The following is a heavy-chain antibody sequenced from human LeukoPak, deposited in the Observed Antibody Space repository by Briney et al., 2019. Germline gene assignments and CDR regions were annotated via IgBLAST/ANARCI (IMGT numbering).Heavy chain of an antibody. Sequence: GESLKISCKGSGYSFTSYWIGWVRLMPGKGLEWMAIVYPGDSDTRYSPSFQGQVTISGDKSISTAYLQWSSLKASDTAMYYCARVTMVREVMRWFDPWGQGTLVTVSS. D-gene: IGHD3-10*01. J-gene: IGHJ5*02. V-gene: IGHV5-51*01. CDR2: VYPGDSDT. CDR3: ARVTMVREVMRWFDP. CDR1: GYSFTSYW.